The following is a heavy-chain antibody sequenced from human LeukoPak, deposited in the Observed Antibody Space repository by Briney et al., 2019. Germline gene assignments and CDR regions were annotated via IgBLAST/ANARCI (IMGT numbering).Heavy chain of an antibody. V-gene: IGHV1-46*01. CDR1: GYTFTSYY. J-gene: IGHJ6*02. CDR3: ARDQNGYSSSSEYYGMDV. D-gene: IGHD6-6*01. CDR2: INPSGGST. Sequence: ASVKVSCKASGYTFTSYYMHWVRQAPGQGLEWMGIINPSGGSTSYAQKFQGRVTMTRDTSTSTVYMELSSLRSEDTAVYYCARDQNGYSSSSEYYGMDVWGQGTTVTVFS.